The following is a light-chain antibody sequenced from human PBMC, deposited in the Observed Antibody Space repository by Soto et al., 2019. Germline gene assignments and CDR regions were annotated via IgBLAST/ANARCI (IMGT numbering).Light chain of an antibody. Sequence: EIVFTQSPGTLSLSPGERATLSCRASQSVSSSFLAWYQQKPGQAPRLLIYGASTRTTGIPDRFSGGGSGSDFTLTIGRLEPEDSAVYYCQYYGASSWTFGQGTKVDIK. CDR3: QYYGASSWT. V-gene: IGKV3-20*01. CDR1: QSVSSSF. CDR2: GAS. J-gene: IGKJ1*01.